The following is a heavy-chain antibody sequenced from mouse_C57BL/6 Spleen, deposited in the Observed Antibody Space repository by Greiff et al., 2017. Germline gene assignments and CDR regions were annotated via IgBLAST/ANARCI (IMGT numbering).Heavy chain of an antibody. CDR3: ARSSSGYVGEYYFDD. Sequence: QVQLQQPGAELVRPGTSVKLSCKASGYTFTSYWMHWVKQRPGQGLEWIGVIDPSDSYTNYNQKFKGKATLTVDTSSSTAYMQLSSLTSEDSAVYYCARSSSGYVGEYYFDDWGQGTTLTVSS. CDR2: IDPSDSYT. D-gene: IGHD3-2*02. V-gene: IGHV1-59*01. CDR1: GYTFTSYW. J-gene: IGHJ2*01.